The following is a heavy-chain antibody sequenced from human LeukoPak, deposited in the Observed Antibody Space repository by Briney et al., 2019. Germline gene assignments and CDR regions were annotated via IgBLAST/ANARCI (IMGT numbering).Heavy chain of an antibody. D-gene: IGHD3-9*01. J-gene: IGHJ4*02. CDR2: ISSSGSTI. CDR1: GFTFSSYA. V-gene: IGHV3-48*04. CDR3: AKDSGVLRHFDWLSYFDY. Sequence: GGSLRLSCGASGFTFSSYAMSWVHQAPGKGLEWVSYISSSGSTIYYADSVKGRFTISRDNAKNSLYLQMNSLRAEDTAVYYCAKDSGVLRHFDWLSYFDYWGQGTLVTVSS.